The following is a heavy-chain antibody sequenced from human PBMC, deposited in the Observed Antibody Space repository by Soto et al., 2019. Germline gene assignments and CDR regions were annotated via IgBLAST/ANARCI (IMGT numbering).Heavy chain of an antibody. D-gene: IGHD3-22*01. CDR1: EFTFSDYY. CDR3: ARGGYYYNRSGYYHNFDH. CDR2: ISGNSGHT. J-gene: IGHJ4*02. V-gene: IGHV3-11*06. Sequence: KTGGSLRLSCVASEFTFSDYYMSWIRQAPGKGLEWVSYISGNSGHTNYADSVKGRFTISRDNAKNSLYLQMNTLRAEDTAVYYCARGGYYYNRSGYYHNFDHWGQGTLVTVSS.